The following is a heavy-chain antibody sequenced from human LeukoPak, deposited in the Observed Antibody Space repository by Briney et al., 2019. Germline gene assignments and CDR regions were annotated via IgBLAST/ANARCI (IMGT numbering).Heavy chain of an antibody. CDR2: ITGNGAGI. CDR1: GWTFSSCG. V-gene: IGHV3-23*01. Sequence: GGSLRLSCAASGWTFSSCGMSWVRQAPGKGLEWVSAITGNGAGIFYADSVKGRFIISRDNSKNTLYLQMNSLRAEDTAVYYWATSMGFYDHWGQGTLVTVSS. D-gene: IGHD2/OR15-2a*01. J-gene: IGHJ4*02. CDR3: ATSMGFYDH.